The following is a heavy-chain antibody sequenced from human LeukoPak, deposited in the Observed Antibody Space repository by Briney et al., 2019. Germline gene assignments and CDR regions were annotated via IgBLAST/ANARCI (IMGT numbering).Heavy chain of an antibody. V-gene: IGHV3-23*01. D-gene: IGHD1-26*01. Sequence: GGSLRLSCAASGFTFSSYAMTWVRQAPGKGLEWVSSISGSDGSTYYADSVKGRFTISRDNSKNTLYLQMNSLRAEDTAVYYCARDTSLGEVDYWGQGTLVTVSS. CDR3: ARDTSLGEVDY. J-gene: IGHJ4*02. CDR2: ISGSDGST. CDR1: GFTFSSYA.